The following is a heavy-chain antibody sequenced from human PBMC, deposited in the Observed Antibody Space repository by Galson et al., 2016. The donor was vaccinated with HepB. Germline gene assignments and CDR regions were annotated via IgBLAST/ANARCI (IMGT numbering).Heavy chain of an antibody. CDR3: ARGSAHFDFWRVYYTGWFDT. D-gene: IGHD3-3*01. CDR2: MNAKSGNT. Sequence: SVKVSCKASGYTFTSYDMNWVRQAPGQGLEWMGWMNAKSGNTGYAQRFQGRVTMTWNTSINAAYMELRSLRPEDTAVYYCARGSAHFDFWRVYYTGWFDTWGQGTLVTVSS. V-gene: IGHV1-8*01. CDR1: GYTFTSYD. J-gene: IGHJ5*02.